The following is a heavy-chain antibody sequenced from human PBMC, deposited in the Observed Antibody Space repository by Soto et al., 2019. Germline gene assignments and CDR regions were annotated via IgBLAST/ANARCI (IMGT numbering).Heavy chain of an antibody. CDR2: IWYDGSNK. CDR3: ARDLSVTMVRGVFEPADY. CDR1: GFTFSSYG. V-gene: IGHV3-33*01. J-gene: IGHJ4*02. D-gene: IGHD3-10*01. Sequence: QVQLVESGGGVVQPGRSLRLSCAASGFTFSSYGMHWVRQAPGKGLEWVAVIWYDGSNKYYADSVKGRFTISRDNSKNTLYRQMNSLRAEDTAVYYCARDLSVTMVRGVFEPADYWGQGTLVTVSS.